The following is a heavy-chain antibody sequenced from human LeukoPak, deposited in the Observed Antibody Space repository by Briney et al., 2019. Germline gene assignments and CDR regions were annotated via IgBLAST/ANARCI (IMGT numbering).Heavy chain of an antibody. CDR3: ARDLGEYSVLDY. Sequence: GGSLRLSCAASGFTFSSHSMNWVRQAPGKGLEWVSSISSSSSYIYYADSVKGRFTISRDNAKNSLYLQMNSLRAEDTAVYYCARDLGEYSVLDYWGQGTLVTVSS. CDR2: ISSSSSYI. CDR1: GFTFSSHS. J-gene: IGHJ4*02. V-gene: IGHV3-21*01. D-gene: IGHD6-6*01.